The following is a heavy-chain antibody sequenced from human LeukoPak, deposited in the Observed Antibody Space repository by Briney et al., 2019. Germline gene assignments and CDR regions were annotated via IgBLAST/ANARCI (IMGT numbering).Heavy chain of an antibody. CDR2: INSDGSST. CDR3: VRDLSRSSGTYSPPYFDY. Sequence: GGSLRLSCAASGFTFSTYWMHWVRQAPGKGMVWVSRINSDGSSTSYADSVKGRFTISRDNAKNTLYLQMNSLRAEDTAVYYCVRDLSRSSGTYSPPYFDYWGQGTLVTVSS. V-gene: IGHV3-74*01. D-gene: IGHD1-26*01. J-gene: IGHJ4*02. CDR1: GFTFSTYW.